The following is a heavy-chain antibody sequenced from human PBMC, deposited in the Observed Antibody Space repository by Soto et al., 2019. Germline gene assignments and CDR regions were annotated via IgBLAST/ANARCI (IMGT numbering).Heavy chain of an antibody. CDR2: IYWDDDK. CDR1: GFSLSTSGVG. J-gene: IGHJ3*02. Sequence: QITLKESGPTLVKPTQTLTLTCTFSGFSLSTSGVGVGWIRQPPGKALEWLAFIYWDDDKRYSPSLKSRLTITKDTSKTQVVLTMTHMDPVDTATYYCSHSSAMIGRDTFDIWGQGTMVTVSS. CDR3: SHSSAMIGRDTFDI. V-gene: IGHV2-5*02. D-gene: IGHD3-22*01.